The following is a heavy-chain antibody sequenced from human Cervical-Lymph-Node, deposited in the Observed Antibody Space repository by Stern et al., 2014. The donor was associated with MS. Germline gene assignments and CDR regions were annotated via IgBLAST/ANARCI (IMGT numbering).Heavy chain of an antibody. CDR3: ARDSSTWYAYFDY. V-gene: IGHV3-11*01. D-gene: IGHD6-13*01. Sequence: MQLVESGGGLVKPGGSLRLSCAASGFTFSDYYMYWIRQAPGKGLEFVAYITTSGSTVSYADSVRGRFTISRDNAQNSVYLQMNSLTAEDTAIYYCARDSSTWYAYFDYWGQGTQVTVSS. CDR2: ITTSGSTV. J-gene: IGHJ4*02. CDR1: GFTFSDYY.